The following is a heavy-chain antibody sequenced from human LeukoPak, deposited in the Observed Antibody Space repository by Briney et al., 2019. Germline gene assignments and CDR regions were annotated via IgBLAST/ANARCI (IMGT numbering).Heavy chain of an antibody. D-gene: IGHD3-10*01. CDR2: ISSSGSTK. CDR3: ARDGHAYGRGSPHY. Sequence: GGSLRLSCAASGFTFSDYYMSWIRPAPGKGLEWGSYISSSGSTKYYADSVKGRFTISRDNAKNSYLQMNSLRAEDTAVYYCARDGHAYGRGSPHYWGQGTLVTVSS. J-gene: IGHJ4*02. V-gene: IGHV3-11*01. CDR1: GFTFSDYY.